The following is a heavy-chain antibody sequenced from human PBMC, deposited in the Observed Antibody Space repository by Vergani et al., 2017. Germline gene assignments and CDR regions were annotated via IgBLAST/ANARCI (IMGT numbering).Heavy chain of an antibody. CDR3: ARGSPSALALDF. J-gene: IGHJ4*02. Sequence: QVQLQESGPGLVKPSETLSLTCTVSSGSIGNGEYYWTWIRQPPGKGPEWIGYIYNTGAAHYSPSLKSRLSLSVDTSKNQFSLKLSSVTAADTAVYFCARGSPSALALDFWGQGTQVTVSA. CDR1: SGSIGNGEYY. D-gene: IGHD6-19*01. V-gene: IGHV4-30-4*08. CDR2: IYNTGAA.